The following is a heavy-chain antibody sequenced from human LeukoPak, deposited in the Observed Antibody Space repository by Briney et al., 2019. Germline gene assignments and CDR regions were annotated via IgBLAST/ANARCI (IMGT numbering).Heavy chain of an antibody. V-gene: IGHV1-18*01. CDR1: GYTFSKYS. Sequence: ASVKVSCKASGYTFSKYSINWVRQAPGQGLEWMGWISGYNGKTNYAQKLQGRVTMTRDTSISTAYMELSRLRYDDTAVYYCARGFDYYDSSGYNSDAFDIWGQGTMVTVSS. CDR2: ISGYNGKT. J-gene: IGHJ3*02. D-gene: IGHD3-22*01. CDR3: ARGFDYYDSSGYNSDAFDI.